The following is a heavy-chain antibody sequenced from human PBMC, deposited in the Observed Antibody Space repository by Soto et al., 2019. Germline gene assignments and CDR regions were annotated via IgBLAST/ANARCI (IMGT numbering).Heavy chain of an antibody. CDR2: IYNVGST. J-gene: IGHJ4*02. D-gene: IGHD7-27*01. CDR3: ASLWGPYYFDY. Sequence: SETLSLTCTISGGSIETFYWSWIRQPPGKGLEWIGSIYNVGSTNYNSSLKSRVTVSVDTAKNLFSLSLTSLTATDTALYYCASLWGPYYFDYWGLGALVTVSS. V-gene: IGHV4-4*08. CDR1: GGSIETFY.